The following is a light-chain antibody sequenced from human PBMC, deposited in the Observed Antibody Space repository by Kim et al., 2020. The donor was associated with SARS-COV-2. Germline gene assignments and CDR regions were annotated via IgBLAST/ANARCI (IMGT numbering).Light chain of an antibody. CDR2: GKN. CDR3: NSRDSSGNHLV. Sequence: ALGPRVRITCQGDSLRSYYESWYQQKPGQAPVLVIYGKNNRPSGIPDRFSGSSSGNTASLTITGAQAEDEADYYCNSRDSSGNHLVFGTGTKVTVL. CDR1: SLRSYY. J-gene: IGLJ1*01. V-gene: IGLV3-19*01.